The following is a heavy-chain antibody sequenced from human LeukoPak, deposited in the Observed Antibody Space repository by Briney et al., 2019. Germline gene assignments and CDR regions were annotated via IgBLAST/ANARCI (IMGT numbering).Heavy chain of an antibody. J-gene: IGHJ4*02. V-gene: IGHV3-23*01. CDR3: AKAGMTTVTTNPFDY. CDR1: GFTFSSYG. CDR2: ISGSGGST. Sequence: GGSLRLSCAASGFTFSSYGMTWVRQAPGKGLEWVSAISGSGGSTYYADSVKGRFTISRDNSKNTLYLQMNSLRAEDTAVYYCAKAGMTTVTTNPFDYWGQGTLVTVSS. D-gene: IGHD4-17*01.